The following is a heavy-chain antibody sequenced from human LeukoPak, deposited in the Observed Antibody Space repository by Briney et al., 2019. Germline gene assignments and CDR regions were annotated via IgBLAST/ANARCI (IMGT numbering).Heavy chain of an antibody. J-gene: IGHJ6*03. Sequence: SETLSLTCVISGGSITSDFRSWIRQPAGKGLEWIGRVYTTGGTNYNPSLKSRVTISIDTAKNQISLTVRSVSAADTAIYYCAGGHSGSSAKILYYYYMDVWGKGTTVTVSS. CDR2: VYTTGGT. D-gene: IGHD1-26*01. CDR3: AGGHSGSSAKILYYYYMDV. CDR1: GGSITSDF. V-gene: IGHV4-4*07.